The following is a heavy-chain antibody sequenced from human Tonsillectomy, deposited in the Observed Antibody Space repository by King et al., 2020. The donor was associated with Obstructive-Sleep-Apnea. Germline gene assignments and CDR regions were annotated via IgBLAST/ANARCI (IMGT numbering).Heavy chain of an antibody. D-gene: IGHD1-7*01. J-gene: IGHJ6*02. CDR1: GHTLSELS. V-gene: IGHV1-24*01. CDR2: FDPEDGET. CDR3: AIDDQELSRIPYGMDV. Sequence: QLVQSGAEVKKPGASVKVSCKVSGHTLSELSMHWVRQAPGKGLEWMGGFDPEDGETIYTKKFQGRVTMTEDTSTDTAYMELSNLRSEDTAVYYCAIDDQELSRIPYGMDVWGQGTTVTVSS.